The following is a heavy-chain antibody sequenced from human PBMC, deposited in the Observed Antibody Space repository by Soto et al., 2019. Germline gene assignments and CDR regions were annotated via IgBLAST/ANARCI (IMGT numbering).Heavy chain of an antibody. CDR3: APTRYDYGDDAVGY. Sequence: GGALRLSCVASGFTFNKYAMTWVRQAPGKGLEWVSSISGSSSTTYYADSVKGRFAISRDNSKNTVYLHMNSLRTEDTAVYYCAPTRYDYGDDAVGYWGQGTLVTVSS. V-gene: IGHV3-23*01. D-gene: IGHD4-17*01. J-gene: IGHJ4*01. CDR1: GFTFNKYA. CDR2: ISGSSSTT.